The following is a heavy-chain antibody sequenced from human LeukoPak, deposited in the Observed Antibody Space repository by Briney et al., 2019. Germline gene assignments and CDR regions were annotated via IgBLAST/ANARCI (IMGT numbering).Heavy chain of an antibody. J-gene: IGHJ4*02. D-gene: IGHD6-19*01. CDR3: ARGHSGYLDS. Sequence: QTLSLTCAISGDSVSSNSAAWDWIRQSPSRGLEWLGRTYYRAKWYNGYAISLKSRIPIRPDTSKNQFSLQLNSVTPEDTAVYYCARGHSGYLDSWGQGTLVTVSS. V-gene: IGHV6-1*01. CDR2: TYYRAKWYN. CDR1: GDSVSSNSAA.